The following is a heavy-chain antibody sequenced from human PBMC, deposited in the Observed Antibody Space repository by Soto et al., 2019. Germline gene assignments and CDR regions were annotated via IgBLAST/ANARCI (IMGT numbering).Heavy chain of an antibody. Sequence: SVKVSCKASGASFYNFALYWVRQAPGQGLEWVGGLTPVFRTANYSQKFQGRVTITADESTTTAYMELSNLRSDDTAVYYCARDGYDGSGSPYPAYWGPGTQVTVSS. CDR2: LTPVFRTA. D-gene: IGHD3-10*01. CDR1: GASFYNFA. J-gene: IGHJ4*02. V-gene: IGHV1-69*13. CDR3: ARDGYDGSGSPYPAY.